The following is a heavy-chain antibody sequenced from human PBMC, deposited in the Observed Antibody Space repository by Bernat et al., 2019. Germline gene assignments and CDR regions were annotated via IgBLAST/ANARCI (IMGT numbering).Heavy chain of an antibody. D-gene: IGHD3-22*01. CDR1: GFTFSSYG. CDR2: IWYDGSNK. J-gene: IGHJ4*02. V-gene: IGHV3-33*01. Sequence: QVQLVESGGGVVQPGRSLRLSCAASGFTFSSYGMHWVRQAPGKGLEWVAVIWYDGSNKYYADSVKGRFTISRDNSKNTLYLQMNSLRAEDTAVYYCARDPHITMIHFNYWGQGTLVTVSS. CDR3: ARDPHITMIHFNY.